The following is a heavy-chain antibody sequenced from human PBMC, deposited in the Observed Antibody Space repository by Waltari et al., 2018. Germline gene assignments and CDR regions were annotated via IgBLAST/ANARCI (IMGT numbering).Heavy chain of an antibody. Sequence: QVQLVQSGAEVKKPGSSVKVSCKASGGTFSSYAISWVRQAPGQGLERMGMIITTCGTTNYAQKHHGSVMITANKNMSPAYMELSSLRSEETAVYYCAALQRGGYEQDDYWGQGTLVTVAS. J-gene: IGHJ4*02. CDR1: GGTFSSYA. CDR3: AALQRGGYEQDDY. V-gene: IGHV1-69*08. CDR2: IITTCGTT. D-gene: IGHD5-12*01.